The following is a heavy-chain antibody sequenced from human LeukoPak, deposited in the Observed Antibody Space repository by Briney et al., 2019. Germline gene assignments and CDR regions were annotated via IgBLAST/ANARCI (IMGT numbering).Heavy chain of an antibody. D-gene: IGHD3-10*01. Sequence: GASVTVSCKVSGYTLTELSMHWVRQAPGKGLEWMGGFDPEDGETIYAQKFQGRVTMTEDTSTDTAYMELSSLRSEDTAVYYCATVGSGSRYYYYGMDVWGQGTTVTVSS. CDR2: FDPEDGET. CDR1: GYTLTELS. V-gene: IGHV1-24*01. J-gene: IGHJ6*02. CDR3: ATVGSGSRYYYYGMDV.